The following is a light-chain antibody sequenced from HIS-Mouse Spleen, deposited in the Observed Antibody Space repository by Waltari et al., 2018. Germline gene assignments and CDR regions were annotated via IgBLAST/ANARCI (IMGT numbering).Light chain of an antibody. CDR1: ALPKQY. CDR2: KDS. J-gene: IGLJ2*01. Sequence: SYELTQPPSVSVSPGQTARITCSGDALPKQYAYWYQQKPGQAPVLGIYKDSERPSGIPARFSGSSSGKTVTLTISGVQAEDEADYYCQSADSSGTYVVFGGGTKLTVL. CDR3: QSADSSGTYVV. V-gene: IGLV3-25*03.